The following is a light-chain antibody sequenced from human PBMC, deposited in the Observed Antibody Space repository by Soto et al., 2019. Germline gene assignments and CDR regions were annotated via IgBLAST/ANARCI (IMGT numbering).Light chain of an antibody. Sequence: QSLLPTAASVYGSPGQSFTISLPSTSNDVGGYNYVSWYKQQPGTAPKLIIYDVDNRHSGVSSRFSGSKSGNTASLTISGLQAEDEADYYCSSYSSSSTPNYVFGTGTKVTVL. CDR1: SNDVGGYNY. CDR2: DVD. V-gene: IGLV2-14*01. CDR3: SSYSSSSTPNYV. J-gene: IGLJ1*01.